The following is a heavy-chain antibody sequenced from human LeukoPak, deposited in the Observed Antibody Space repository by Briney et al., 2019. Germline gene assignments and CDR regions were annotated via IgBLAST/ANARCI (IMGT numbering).Heavy chain of an antibody. V-gene: IGHV4-34*01. D-gene: IGHD1-26*01. Sequence: SETLSLTCAVYGGSFSGYYWSWIRQPPGKGLEWIGEINHSGSTNYNPSLKSRVTISVDTSKNQFSLKLSSVTAADTAVYYCARYGGNYDFQHWGQGTLVTVSS. CDR1: GGSFSGYY. CDR3: ARYGGNYDFQH. CDR2: INHSGST. J-gene: IGHJ1*01.